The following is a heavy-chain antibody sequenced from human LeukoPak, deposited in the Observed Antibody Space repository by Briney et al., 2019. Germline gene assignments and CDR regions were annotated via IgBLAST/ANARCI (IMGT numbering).Heavy chain of an antibody. D-gene: IGHD5-24*01. CDR1: GGSISSGGYY. Sequence: SETLSLTCTVSGGSISSGGYYWSWIRQHPGKGLEWIGYINYSGSTYYNPSLKSRVTISVDTSKNQFSLKLSSVTAADTAVYYCVRDRRDGYNYGANEIDYWGQGTLVTVSS. V-gene: IGHV4-31*03. J-gene: IGHJ4*02. CDR3: VRDRRDGYNYGANEIDY. CDR2: INYSGST.